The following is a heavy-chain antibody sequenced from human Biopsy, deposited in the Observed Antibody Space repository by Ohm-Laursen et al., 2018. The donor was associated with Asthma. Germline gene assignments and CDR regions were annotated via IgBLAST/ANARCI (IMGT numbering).Heavy chain of an antibody. Sequence: SLRLSCAASGFAVSSDYMFWVRQAPGKGLEWVSVIYSGGTSHTADSVRGRFTISRDYSKNTLYLQMHSLRVEDTAVYYCARGDSSGWSHYYFDYWGQGTLVTVSP. J-gene: IGHJ4*02. CDR1: GFAVSSDY. CDR2: IYSGGTS. V-gene: IGHV3-53*01. D-gene: IGHD6-19*01. CDR3: ARGDSSGWSHYYFDY.